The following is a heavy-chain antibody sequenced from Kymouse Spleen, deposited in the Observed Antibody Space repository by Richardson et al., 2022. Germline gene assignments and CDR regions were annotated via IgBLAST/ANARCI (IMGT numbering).Heavy chain of an antibody. J-gene: IGHJ4*02. D-gene: IGHD1-26*01. CDR3: ASIVGASRGFDY. CDR1: GGSISSSSYY. CDR2: IYYSGST. Sequence: QLQLQESGPGLVKPSETLSLTCTVSGGSISSSSYYWGWIRQPPGKGLEWIGSIYYSGSTYYNPSLKSRVTISVDTSKNQFSLKLSSVTAADTAVYYCASIVGASRGFDYWGQGTLVTVSS. V-gene: IGHV4-39*01.